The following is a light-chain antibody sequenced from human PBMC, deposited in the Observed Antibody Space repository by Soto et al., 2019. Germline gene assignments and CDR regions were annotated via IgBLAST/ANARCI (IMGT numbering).Light chain of an antibody. CDR3: GSWDSSLSASV. J-gene: IGLJ1*01. CDR1: ISNIGGNS. Sequence: QALLTLPPSLSAASGQKVTISSSGSISNIGGNSVSWYQQLPGTAPKVLIYDDNKRPSGIPDRFSGSKSGTSGTLGISGFQTGDEADYYCGSWDSSLSASVFGTGTKVTVL. CDR2: DDN. V-gene: IGLV1-51*01.